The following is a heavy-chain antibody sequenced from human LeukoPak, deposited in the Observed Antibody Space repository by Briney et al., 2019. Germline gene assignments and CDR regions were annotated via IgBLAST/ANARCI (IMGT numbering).Heavy chain of an antibody. Sequence: GGSLRLSCAASVFTFSSYSMNWVRQAPGKGLEWVSAIGTAGDTYYPGSVKGRFTISRENAKNSLYLQMNSLRAGDTAVYYCARGLVGDAFDIWGQGTMVTVSS. CDR1: VFTFSSYS. D-gene: IGHD1-26*01. J-gene: IGHJ3*02. CDR2: IGTAGDT. V-gene: IGHV3-13*01. CDR3: ARGLVGDAFDI.